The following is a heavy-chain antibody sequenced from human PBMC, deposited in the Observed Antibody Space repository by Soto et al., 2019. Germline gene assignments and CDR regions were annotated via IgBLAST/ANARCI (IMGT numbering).Heavy chain of an antibody. J-gene: IGHJ6*02. CDR2: ISISKGKT. V-gene: IGHV1-18*01. Sequence: QVQLVQSGAEVKRPGASVKVSCKASGYTFLNYDVAWVRRAPGQGLEWLGWISISKGKTYYEQRLQGRVTMTTDTATTTAYMEVTSLRSDDTAVYFCGRKGYIGNFGLDVRGQGTTVTVSS. D-gene: IGHD5-12*01. CDR3: GRKGYIGNFGLDV. CDR1: GYTFLNYD.